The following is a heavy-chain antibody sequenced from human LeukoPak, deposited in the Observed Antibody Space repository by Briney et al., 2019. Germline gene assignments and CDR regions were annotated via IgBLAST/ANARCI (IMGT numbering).Heavy chain of an antibody. CDR2: IYTSGST. Sequence: RPSETLSLTCAVSGYSISSYYWSWIRQPAGKGLEWIGRIYTSGSTNYNPSLKSRVTMSVDTSKNQFSLKLSSVTAADTAVYYCARDRYSGYDRSFDYWGQGTLVTVSS. D-gene: IGHD5-12*01. CDR3: ARDRYSGYDRSFDY. CDR1: GYSISSYY. J-gene: IGHJ4*02. V-gene: IGHV4-4*07.